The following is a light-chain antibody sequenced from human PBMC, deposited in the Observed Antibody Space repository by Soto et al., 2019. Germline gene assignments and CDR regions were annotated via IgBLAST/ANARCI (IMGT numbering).Light chain of an antibody. V-gene: IGKV1-9*01. Sequence: DIQLTQSPSFLSASVGDRVTITCRASQGISSYLAWYQQKPGKAPKLLIYDASTLQSGVPSSFSGSGSGTEFTLTISSLQTQHFAHYYCQQLNSSPLTFGGGTKVDI. CDR2: DAS. J-gene: IGKJ4*01. CDR3: QQLNSSPLT. CDR1: QGISSY.